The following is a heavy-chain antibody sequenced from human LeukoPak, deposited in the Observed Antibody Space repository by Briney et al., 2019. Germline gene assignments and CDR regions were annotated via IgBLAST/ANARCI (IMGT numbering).Heavy chain of an antibody. V-gene: IGHV4-39*07. CDR2: IYYSGST. D-gene: IGHD6-19*01. CDR3: ARDYAVADGGFDY. Sequence: SETLSLTCTVSGGSISSSSYYWGWIRQPPGKGLEWIGSIYYSGSTYYNPSLKSRVTISVDTSKNQFSLKLSSVTAADTAVYYCARDYAVADGGFDYWGQGTLVTVSS. J-gene: IGHJ4*02. CDR1: GGSISSSSYY.